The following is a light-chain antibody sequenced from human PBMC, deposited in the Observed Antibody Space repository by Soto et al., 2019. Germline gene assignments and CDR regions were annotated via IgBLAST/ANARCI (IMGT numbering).Light chain of an antibody. Sequence: EVVLTQSPGTLSLSPGERATLSCRASQSVSTSYLAWYQQKPGQAPRLLIYGASSRATGIPDRFSGSGSGTDFTLTISRLEPEDFAVYYCQQHGTSPITFGQGTRWRLN. J-gene: IGKJ5*01. CDR3: QQHGTSPIT. V-gene: IGKV3-20*01. CDR2: GAS. CDR1: QSVSTSY.